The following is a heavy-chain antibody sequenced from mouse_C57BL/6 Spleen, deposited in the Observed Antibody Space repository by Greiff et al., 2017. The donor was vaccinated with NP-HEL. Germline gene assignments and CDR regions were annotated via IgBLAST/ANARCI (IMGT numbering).Heavy chain of an antibody. CDR1: GYTFTSYW. CDR3: ARSELGYYAMDY. CDR2: IHPNSGST. V-gene: IGHV1-64*01. Sequence: VQLQQPGAELVKPGASVKLSCKASGYTFTSYWMHWVKQRPGQGLEWIGMIHPNSGSTNYNEKFKSKATLTVDKSSSTAYMQLSSLTSEDSAVYYCARSELGYYAMDYWGQGTSVTVSS. J-gene: IGHJ4*01.